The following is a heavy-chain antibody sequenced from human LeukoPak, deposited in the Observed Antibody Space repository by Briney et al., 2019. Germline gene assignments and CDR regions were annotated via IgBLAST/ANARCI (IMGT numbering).Heavy chain of an antibody. J-gene: IGHJ4*02. CDR1: GYSFTSYW. D-gene: IGHD3-22*01. CDR3: ARLSSYYYDSSGPFDY. Sequence: GESLKISCKGSGYSFTSYWIGWVRQMPGKGLEWMGIIYPGDSDTRYSPSFQGQVTISADKSISTAYLQWSSLKASDTATYYCARLSSYYYDSSGPFDYWGQGTLVTVSS. V-gene: IGHV5-51*01. CDR2: IYPGDSDT.